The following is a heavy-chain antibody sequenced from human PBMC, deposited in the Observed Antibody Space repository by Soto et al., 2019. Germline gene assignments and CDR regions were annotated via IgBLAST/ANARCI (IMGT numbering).Heavy chain of an antibody. J-gene: IGHJ4*02. CDR1: GFTFSRYW. Sequence: VQLVESGGGLVQPGGSLRLSCADSGFTFSRYWMPWVRQAPGKGLMWVSRINTDGSSTSYADSVKGRFAISRDNAKNTLYLEMNSLRAEDSAVYFCAREGWGYWGQGTLVTVSS. V-gene: IGHV3-74*01. D-gene: IGHD6-19*01. CDR3: AREGWGY. CDR2: INTDGSST.